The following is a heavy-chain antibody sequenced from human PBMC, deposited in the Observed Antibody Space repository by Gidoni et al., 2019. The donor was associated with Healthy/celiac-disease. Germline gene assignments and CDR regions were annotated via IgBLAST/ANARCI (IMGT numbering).Heavy chain of an antibody. CDR2: ISSSSSYI. D-gene: IGHD3-10*01. Sequence: EVQLVESGGGLVKPGGSLRLSCAASGFTFRSYSMNWVRQAPGKGLEWVSSISSSSSYIYYADSVKGRFTISRDNSKNSLYLQMNSLRAEDTAVYYCAREPRPRIGNNWFDHWGQGTLVTVSS. V-gene: IGHV3-21*01. J-gene: IGHJ5*02. CDR1: GFTFRSYS. CDR3: AREPRPRIGNNWFDH.